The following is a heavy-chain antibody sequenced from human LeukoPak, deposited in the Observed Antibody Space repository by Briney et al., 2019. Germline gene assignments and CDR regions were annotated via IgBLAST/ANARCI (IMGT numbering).Heavy chain of an antibody. J-gene: IGHJ6*03. CDR1: GGSISDYY. Sequence: SETLSLTCTVSGGSISDYYWTWIRQPPGKGLEWIGHIYYSGNTIYNPSLKSRVTMSVDTSKNQFSLKVSSVTAADTAVYYCARVFDSGSQAYFYYMDVWGKGTTVTISS. V-gene: IGHV4-59*01. CDR2: IYYSGNT. D-gene: IGHD3-10*01. CDR3: ARVFDSGSQAYFYYMDV.